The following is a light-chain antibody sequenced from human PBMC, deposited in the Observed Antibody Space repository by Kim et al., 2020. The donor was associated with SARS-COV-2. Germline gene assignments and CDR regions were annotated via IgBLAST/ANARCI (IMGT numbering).Light chain of an antibody. Sequence: PRKTATLCTRASQSISGSDLAWYQQRPGKAPRILIFGASRRATGIPDRFSGSGSGSDFTLTISRLEPEDFAVYHCQQYGTSPQVSFGGGPKVDIK. CDR2: GAS. J-gene: IGKJ4*01. CDR1: QSISGSD. V-gene: IGKV3-20*01. CDR3: QQYGTSPQVS.